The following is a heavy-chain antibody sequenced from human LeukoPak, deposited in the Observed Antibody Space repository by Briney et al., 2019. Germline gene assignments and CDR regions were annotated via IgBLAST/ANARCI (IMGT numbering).Heavy chain of an antibody. CDR2: INPNSGGT. CDR3: ARVPPPPEFLVVPAATDYAFDI. D-gene: IGHD2-2*01. J-gene: IGHJ3*02. V-gene: IGHV1-2*02. CDR1: GYTFTGYY. Sequence: ASVKVSCKASGYTFTGYYMHWVRQAPGQGLEWMGWINPNSGGTNYAQKFQGRVTMTRDTSISTAYMELSRLRSDDTAVYYCARVPPPPEFLVVPAATDYAFDIWGHGTMVTVSS.